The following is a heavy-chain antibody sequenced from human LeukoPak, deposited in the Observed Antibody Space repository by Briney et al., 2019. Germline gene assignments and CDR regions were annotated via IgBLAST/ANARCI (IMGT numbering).Heavy chain of an antibody. CDR1: GFTFSSYW. Sequence: GGSLRLSCAASGFTFSSYWMSWVRQAPGKGLEWVANIKQDGSEKYYVDSVKGRFTISRDNAKNSLYLQMNSLRAEDTAVYYCARDLSQYCSSTSCYANYYYYYMDVWGKGTTVTVSS. J-gene: IGHJ6*03. CDR3: ARDLSQYCSSTSCYANYYYYYMDV. D-gene: IGHD2-2*01. V-gene: IGHV3-7*01. CDR2: IKQDGSEK.